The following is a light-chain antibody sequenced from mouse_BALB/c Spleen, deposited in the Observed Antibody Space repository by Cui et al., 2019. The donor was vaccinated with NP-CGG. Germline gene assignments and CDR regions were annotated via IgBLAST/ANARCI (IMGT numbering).Light chain of an antibody. CDR2: GTN. V-gene: IGLV1*01. Sequence: QAVVTHESALTTSPAETVTLTCRPRTGTVTASNYANWVQEKPDHLFTGLIGGTNNRAPGFPARFSGSLIGDKAALTIPGAQTEDEAIYFCALWYSNHWVFGGGTKLTVL. CDR3: ALWYSNHWV. J-gene: IGLJ1*01. CDR1: TGTVTASNY.